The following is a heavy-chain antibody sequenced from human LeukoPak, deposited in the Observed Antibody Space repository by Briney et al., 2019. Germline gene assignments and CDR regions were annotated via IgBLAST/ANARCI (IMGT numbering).Heavy chain of an antibody. V-gene: IGHV1-18*01. CDR3: ARVQLLAGVDY. CDR2: ISAYNDNS. J-gene: IGHJ4*02. CDR1: GYTSGYTICSKT. D-gene: IGHD6-19*01. Sequence: ASVKVSCNASGYTSGYTICSKTFSWLRQAPGQGLEWMVWISAYNDNSDYAQKLQGRVTMTTDTSTSTLYMEMRSLTAEDTAVYYCARVQLLAGVDYWGQGTLVTVSS.